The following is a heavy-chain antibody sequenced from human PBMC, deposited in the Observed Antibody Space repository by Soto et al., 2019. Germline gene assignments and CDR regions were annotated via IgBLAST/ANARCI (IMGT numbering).Heavy chain of an antibody. CDR3: ARQGRPGYCTGGNCYPTFDC. V-gene: IGHV4-39*01. CDR2: VYYTGIT. Sequence: SETLSLTCTVSGGSISSSAYYWGWIRQSPGKGLEWIGSVYYTGITDYKSSLESRISISADTSRNQLSLRLNSMTAADTGIYFCARQGRPGYCTGGNCYPTFDCWGQGTRVTVSS. CDR1: GGSISSSAYY. D-gene: IGHD2-8*02. J-gene: IGHJ4*03.